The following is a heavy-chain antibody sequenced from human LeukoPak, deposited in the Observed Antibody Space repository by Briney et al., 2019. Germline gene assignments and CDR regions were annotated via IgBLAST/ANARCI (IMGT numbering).Heavy chain of an antibody. J-gene: IGHJ4*02. CDR1: GFIFNNYA. Sequence: GGSLSLSCAASGFIFNNYAMSWVREAPGKGQEWVAGITSSDGSTYYRDPVKGRFTISRDNSKDTLYLHMNSLRAEDTAIYYCAKRVADGGNHGGWVDHWGQGTLVTVS. D-gene: IGHD4-23*01. CDR2: ITSSDGST. CDR3: AKRVADGGNHGGWVDH. V-gene: IGHV3-23*01.